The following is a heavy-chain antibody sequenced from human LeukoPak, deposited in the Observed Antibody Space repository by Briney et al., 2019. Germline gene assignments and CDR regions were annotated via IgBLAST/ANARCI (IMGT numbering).Heavy chain of an antibody. D-gene: IGHD2-2*01. CDR3: ARAMVVPAAGAHYFDY. J-gene: IGHJ4*02. CDR2: IYYSGST. Sequence: PSETLSLTCTVSGGSISSGGYYWSWLRQHPGKGLEWIGYIYYSGSTYYNPSLKSRVTISVDTSKNQFSLKLSSVTAADTAVYYCARAMVVPAAGAHYFDYWGQGTLVTVSP. CDR1: GGSISSGGYY. V-gene: IGHV4-31*03.